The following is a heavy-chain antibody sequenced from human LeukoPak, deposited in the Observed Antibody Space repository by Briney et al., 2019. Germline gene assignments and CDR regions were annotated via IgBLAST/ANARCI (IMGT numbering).Heavy chain of an antibody. CDR3: ARADAHVLYLDY. Sequence: ASVKVSCKASGGTFSNYAISWVRQAPGQGLEWMGWISAYNGNTNYAQKLQGRVTMTTDTSTSTAYMELRSLRSDDTAVYYCARADAHVLYLDYWGQGTLVTVSS. CDR2: ISAYNGNT. D-gene: IGHD3-10*01. V-gene: IGHV1-18*01. CDR1: GGTFSNYA. J-gene: IGHJ4*02.